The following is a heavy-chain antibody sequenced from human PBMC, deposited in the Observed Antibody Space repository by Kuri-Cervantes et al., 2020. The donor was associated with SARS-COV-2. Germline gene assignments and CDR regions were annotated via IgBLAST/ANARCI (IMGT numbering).Heavy chain of an antibody. CDR1: GFTFDDYA. Sequence: GESLKISCAASGFTFDDYAMHWVRQAPGKGLEWVGRTRNKANSYTTEYAASVKGRFTISRDDSKNSLYLQMNSLKTEDAAVYYCARAPLLASGAFGIWGQGTMVTVSS. J-gene: IGHJ3*02. D-gene: IGHD2-21*02. CDR3: ARAPLLASGAFGI. CDR2: TRNKANSYTT. V-gene: IGHV3-72*01.